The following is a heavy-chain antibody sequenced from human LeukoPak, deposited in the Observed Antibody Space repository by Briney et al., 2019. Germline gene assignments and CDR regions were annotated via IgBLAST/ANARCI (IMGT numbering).Heavy chain of an antibody. CDR3: ARRAPYGDHGFDY. Sequence: PSETLSLTCTVWGGSISSYYWSWIREPPEEALEWIGYIYYSGSTNYNPSLKSRVTISVDTPKNQFSLKLSSVTAADTAVYYCARRAPYGDHGFDYWGQGTLVTVSS. D-gene: IGHD4-17*01. CDR2: IYYSGST. J-gene: IGHJ4*02. V-gene: IGHV4-59*01. CDR1: GGSISSYY.